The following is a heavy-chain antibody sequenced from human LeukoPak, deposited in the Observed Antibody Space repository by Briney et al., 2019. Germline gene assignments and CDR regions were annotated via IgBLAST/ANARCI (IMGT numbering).Heavy chain of an antibody. V-gene: IGHV3-21*01. CDR1: GFTFSSYG. D-gene: IGHD6-6*01. CDR3: ARSYSSSRGTFDY. J-gene: IGHJ4*02. CDR2: ITSSSSYI. Sequence: PGGSLRLSCAASGFTFSSYGMNWVRQAPGKGLEWVSSITSSSSYIYYADSVKGRFTISRDNAKDSLYLQMNSLRAEDTAVYYCARSYSSSRGTFDYWGQGTLVTVSS.